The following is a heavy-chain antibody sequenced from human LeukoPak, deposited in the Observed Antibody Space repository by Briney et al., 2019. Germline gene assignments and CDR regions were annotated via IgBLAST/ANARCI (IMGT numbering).Heavy chain of an antibody. CDR1: GGSISSYY. CDR3: ARLLTSNAFDP. Sequence: TSETLSLTCTVSGGSISSYYWSWVRQAPGKGLEWVSVIYSGGSTYYADSVKGRFTISRDNSKNTLYLQMNSLRAEDTAVYYCARLLTSNAFDPWGQGTLVTVSS. D-gene: IGHD2-15*01. V-gene: IGHV3-53*01. J-gene: IGHJ5*02. CDR2: IYSGGST.